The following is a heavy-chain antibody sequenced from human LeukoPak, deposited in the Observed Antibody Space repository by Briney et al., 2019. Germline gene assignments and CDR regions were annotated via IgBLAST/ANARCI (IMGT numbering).Heavy chain of an antibody. CDR2: IYWNDDK. Sequence: SGPTLVKPXQTLTLTCTFSGFSLSTSGVGVGWIRQPPGKALEWLALIYWNDDKRYSPSLKSKLTITKDTSKNQVVLTMTNMDPVDTATYYCARFITMVRGVIQRDFDYRGQGTLVTVSS. CDR1: GFSLSTSGVG. V-gene: IGHV2-5*01. CDR3: ARFITMVRGVIQRDFDY. J-gene: IGHJ4*02. D-gene: IGHD3-10*01.